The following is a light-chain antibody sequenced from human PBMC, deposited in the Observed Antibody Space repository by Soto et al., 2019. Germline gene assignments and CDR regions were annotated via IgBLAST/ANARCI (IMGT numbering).Light chain of an antibody. CDR3: SSKAGSNNLRVV. Sequence: QSALTQPPSASGSPGQSVAISCTGTSSDVGGYNDVSWYQQHPGNAPKLMIYEVTERPSGVPDRFAGSKSGNTASLTVSGLQADEEADYYGSSKAGSNNLRVVFGGGTKLTVL. V-gene: IGLV2-8*01. CDR1: SSDVGGYND. J-gene: IGLJ2*01. CDR2: EVT.